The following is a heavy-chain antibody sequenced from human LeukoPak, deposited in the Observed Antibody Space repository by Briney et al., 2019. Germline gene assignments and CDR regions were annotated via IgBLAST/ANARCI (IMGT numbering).Heavy chain of an antibody. CDR1: GFTFSSYS. V-gene: IGHV3-21*04. Sequence: GGSLRLSCAASGFTFSSYSMNWVRQAPGKGLEWVSSISSSSSYIYYADSVKGRFTISRDNAKNSLYLQMNSLRAEDTAVYYCAKDKTMIVLAVDYWGQGTLVTVSS. J-gene: IGHJ4*02. CDR3: AKDKTMIVLAVDY. D-gene: IGHD3-22*01. CDR2: ISSSSSYI.